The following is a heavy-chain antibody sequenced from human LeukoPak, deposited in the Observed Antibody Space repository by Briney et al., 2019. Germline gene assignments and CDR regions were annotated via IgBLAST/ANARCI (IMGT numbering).Heavy chain of an antibody. J-gene: IGHJ5*02. V-gene: IGHV4-59*01. D-gene: IGHD5-24*01. CDR3: ARRWLQYNWFDP. CDR2: IYYSGST. CDR1: GGSISSYY. Sequence: PSETLSLTCTVSGGSISSYYWSWIRQPPGKGLEWIGYIYYSGSTNYNPSLKGRVTISVDTSKNQFSLKLSSVTAADTAVYYCARRWLQYNWFDPWGQGTLVTVSS.